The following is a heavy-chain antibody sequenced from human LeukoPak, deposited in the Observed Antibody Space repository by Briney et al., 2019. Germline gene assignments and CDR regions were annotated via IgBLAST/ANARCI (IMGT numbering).Heavy chain of an antibody. J-gene: IGHJ4*02. CDR1: GFTFSSYA. Sequence: PGGSLRLSCAASGFTFSSYAMSWVRQAPGKGLEWVSAISGSGGSTYYADSVKGRFTISRDNSKNTLYLQMNSLRAEDTAVYYCAKKRGYDFWSGYSTLIDYWGQGTLVTVS. D-gene: IGHD3-3*01. CDR2: ISGSGGST. V-gene: IGHV3-23*01. CDR3: AKKRGYDFWSGYSTLIDY.